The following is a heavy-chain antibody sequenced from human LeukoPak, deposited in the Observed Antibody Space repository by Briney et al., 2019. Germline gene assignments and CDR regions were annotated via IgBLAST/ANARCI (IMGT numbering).Heavy chain of an antibody. D-gene: IGHD3-3*01. CDR1: GGSFSGYY. CDR2: INHSGST. J-gene: IGHJ5*02. V-gene: IGHV4-34*01. CDR3: ARFRGNDYWGGYTNWFDP. Sequence: SETLSLTCVVYGGSFSGYYLSWIRQPPGKGLEWIGEINHSGSTNYNPSVKSRVTMSVDTSKNQFSLRLSSVTAADKAVYYCARFRGNDYWGGYTNWFDPWGQGTPVTVSS.